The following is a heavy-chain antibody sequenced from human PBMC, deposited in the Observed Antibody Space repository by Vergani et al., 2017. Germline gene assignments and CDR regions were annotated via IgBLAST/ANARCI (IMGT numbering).Heavy chain of an antibody. J-gene: IGHJ5*02. V-gene: IGHV4-39*01. D-gene: IGHD6-19*01. CDR1: GASIRSSNYN. CDR3: ARHSTVEWLVKLGWIDP. CDR2: IYYSGST. Sequence: QLQLQESGPGLVKPSATLSLTCSVSGASIRSSNYNWGWLRPPPGKGLKWIASIYYSGSTYYNPSLKSRVTISVDTSKNQFSLKLSPVTAADTAVYFCARHSTVEWLVKLGWIDPWGQGILVTVSS.